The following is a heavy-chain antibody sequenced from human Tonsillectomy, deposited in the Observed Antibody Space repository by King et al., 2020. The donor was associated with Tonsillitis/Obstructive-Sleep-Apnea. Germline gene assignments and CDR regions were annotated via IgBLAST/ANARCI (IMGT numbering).Heavy chain of an antibody. CDR3: ARDNSYGLDY. CDR1: GGSISSYY. D-gene: IGHD5-18*01. Sequence: QLQESGPGLVKPSETLSLTCTVSGGSISSYYWSWIRQPPGKGLEWIGYIYYSGSTNYNPSLKSRVTISVDTSKNQFSLKLSSVTAADTAVYYCARDNSYGLDYWGQGTLVTVSS. CDR2: IYYSGST. J-gene: IGHJ4*02. V-gene: IGHV4-59*01.